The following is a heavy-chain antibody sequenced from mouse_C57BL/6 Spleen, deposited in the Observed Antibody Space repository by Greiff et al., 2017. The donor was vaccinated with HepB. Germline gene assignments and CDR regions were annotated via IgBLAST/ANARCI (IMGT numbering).Heavy chain of an antibody. D-gene: IGHD2-4*01. V-gene: IGHV1-59*01. CDR3: ARGDYDYFAY. Sequence: VQLQQPGAELVRPGTSVKLSCKASGYTFTSYWMHWVKQRPGQGLEWIGVIDPSDSYTNYNQKFKGKATLTVDTSSSTAYMQLSSLTSEDSAVYYCARGDYDYFAYWGQGTLVTVSA. CDR2: IDPSDSYT. J-gene: IGHJ3*01. CDR1: GYTFTSYW.